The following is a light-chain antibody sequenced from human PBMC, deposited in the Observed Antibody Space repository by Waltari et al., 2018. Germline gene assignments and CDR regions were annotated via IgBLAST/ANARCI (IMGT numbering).Light chain of an antibody. CDR2: AAS. CDR1: QSISSY. V-gene: IGKV3-20*01. Sequence: IVLTQSPGTLSLSPGESATLSCRASQSISSYLAWYQQNPGQAPRLLIYAASSRATGIPDRFSGSGSGTDFSLTISRLEPEDFAVYYCQNHERLPAMFGQGTKVEIK. J-gene: IGKJ1*01. CDR3: QNHERLPAM.